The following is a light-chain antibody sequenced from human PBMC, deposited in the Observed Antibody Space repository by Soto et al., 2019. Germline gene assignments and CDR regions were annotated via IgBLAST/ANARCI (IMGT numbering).Light chain of an antibody. CDR2: AAS. V-gene: IGKV1-39*01. CDR1: QSISTY. Sequence: DIQMTQSPFSLSASVGDRVTITCRASQSISTYVNWYQQKAAKAPKLLIYAASRLQSEVPSRFVGGESDTEFTLTITSLQPEDFSTYYCQQCHGIPYTFGQGTKLEIK. J-gene: IGKJ2*01. CDR3: QQCHGIPYT.